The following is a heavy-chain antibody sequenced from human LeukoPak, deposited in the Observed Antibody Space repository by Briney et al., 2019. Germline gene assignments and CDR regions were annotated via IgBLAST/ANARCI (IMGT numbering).Heavy chain of an antibody. CDR1: GFNFSAYE. CDR3: ARGLIGSV. J-gene: IGHJ6*04. D-gene: IGHD1-26*01. V-gene: IGHV3-48*03. Sequence: GGSLRLSCAASGFNFSAYEMNWVRQAPGKGLEWVSYISGSGNTINYADSVKGRFTISRDNAKKSLYLQMESLRVEDTGVYYCARGLIGSVWGKGPTVAVSS. CDR2: ISGSGNTI.